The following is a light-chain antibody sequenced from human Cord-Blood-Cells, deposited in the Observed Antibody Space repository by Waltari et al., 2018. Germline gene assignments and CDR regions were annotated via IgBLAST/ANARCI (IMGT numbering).Light chain of an antibody. CDR2: GAS. CDR1: QRVSSN. J-gene: IGKJ1*01. Sequence: EIVMTQSPATLSVSPGVRATLSCRASQRVSSNLAWYQQKPVQAPRLLIYGASTTATGIPARFSGSGSGTEFTLTISSLQSEDFAVYYCQQYNNWPRTFGQGTKVEIK. V-gene: IGKV3-15*01. CDR3: QQYNNWPRT.